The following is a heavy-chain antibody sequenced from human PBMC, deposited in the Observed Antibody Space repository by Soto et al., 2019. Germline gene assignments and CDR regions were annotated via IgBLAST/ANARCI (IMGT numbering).Heavy chain of an antibody. D-gene: IGHD3-22*01. CDR3: ATATHLRIDSNPQRDGMDV. CDR2: FDPEDGET. Sequence: QVQLVQSGAEVKKPGASVKVSCKVSGYTLTKLGMHWVRQAPGKGLEWMGGFDPEDGETIYAQKFQGRVTMTEDTSTDTAYMELSSLRSEDTAVYYCATATHLRIDSNPQRDGMDVWGQGTTVTVSS. V-gene: IGHV1-24*01. CDR1: GYTLTKLG. J-gene: IGHJ6*02.